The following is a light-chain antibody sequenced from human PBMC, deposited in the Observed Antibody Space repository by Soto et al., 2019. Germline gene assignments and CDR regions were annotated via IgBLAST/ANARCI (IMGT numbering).Light chain of an antibody. J-gene: IGKJ1*01. CDR2: AAS. Sequence: DIQMTQSPSSLSASIWDRVTITCRASQGIIDYVAWFQQKPGKAPQLLIYAASTLHSGVPSRFSGSGAGTDFTLTINSLQPEDVATYYCQKYNTAPQTFGQGTKVEI. CDR3: QKYNTAPQT. V-gene: IGKV1-27*01. CDR1: QGIIDY.